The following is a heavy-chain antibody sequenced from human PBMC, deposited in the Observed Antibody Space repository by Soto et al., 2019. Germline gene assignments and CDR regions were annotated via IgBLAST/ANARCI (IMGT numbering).Heavy chain of an antibody. J-gene: IGHJ6*02. Sequence: GASVKVSCKASGGTFSSYAISWVRQAPGQGLEWMGWISGYNGDTNYAQKFQGRVTMTVDTSTTTAFIELTSLTSDDRAVYYCAKNGQPPYYYYGMDVWGQGTTVTVSS. CDR2: ISGYNGDT. CDR1: GGTFSSYA. V-gene: IGHV1-18*01. D-gene: IGHD2-8*01. CDR3: AKNGQPPYYYYGMDV.